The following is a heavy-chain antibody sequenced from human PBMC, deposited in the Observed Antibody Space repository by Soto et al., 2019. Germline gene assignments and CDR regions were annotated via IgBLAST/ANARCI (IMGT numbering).Heavy chain of an antibody. CDR3: ARVMYATWSSFDY. CDR1: GFTFSSYE. Sequence: GGSLRLSCAASGFTFSSYEMTWVRQSPGRGLEWVSYITSGGTIYYADSVKGRFTISRDNAKNSLFLQMNSLRAEDTAGDYCARVMYATWSSFDYWGQGTLVTVSS. J-gene: IGHJ4*02. CDR2: ITSGGTI. V-gene: IGHV3-48*03. D-gene: IGHD2-8*01.